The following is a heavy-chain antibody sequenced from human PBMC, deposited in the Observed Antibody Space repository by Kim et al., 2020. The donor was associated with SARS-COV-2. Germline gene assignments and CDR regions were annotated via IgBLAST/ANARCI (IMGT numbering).Heavy chain of an antibody. CDR2: T. Sequence: TTYADSVKGRFTIHRDNAKNTLERQMNRRRPEDTAVYYCAREESYALDVWGPWTTVTVSS. V-gene: IGHV3-74*01. CDR3: AREESYALDV. J-gene: IGHJ6*02. D-gene: IGHD3-10*01.